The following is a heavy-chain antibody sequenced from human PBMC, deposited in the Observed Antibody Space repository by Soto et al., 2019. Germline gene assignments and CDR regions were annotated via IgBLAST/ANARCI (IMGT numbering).Heavy chain of an antibody. Sequence: GGSLRLSCAASGFTFSSYAMSWVRQAPGKGLEWVSAISGSGGSTYYADSVKGRFTISRDNSKNTLYLQMNSLRAEDTAVYYCAKQVRLNWNAEWGLYFDYWGQGTLVTVSS. CDR2: ISGSGGST. CDR1: GFTFSSYA. CDR3: AKQVRLNWNAEWGLYFDY. D-gene: IGHD1-1*01. J-gene: IGHJ4*02. V-gene: IGHV3-23*01.